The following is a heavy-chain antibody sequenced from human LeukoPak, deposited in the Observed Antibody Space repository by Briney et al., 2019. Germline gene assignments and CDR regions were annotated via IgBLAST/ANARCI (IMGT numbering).Heavy chain of an antibody. CDR1: GCSFSSGDYY. V-gene: IGHV4-31*03. CDR3: ASGGALVATLAY. J-gene: IGHJ4*02. D-gene: IGHD5-12*01. Sequence: SETLSLTCTVSGCSFSSGDYYWSWIRQHTGKGLEWIGYIYYGGNTYYNPSLESRVTISLDTSKNKFSLKLSSVTAADTAIYYCASGGALVATLAYWGQGILVTVSS. CDR2: IYYGGNT.